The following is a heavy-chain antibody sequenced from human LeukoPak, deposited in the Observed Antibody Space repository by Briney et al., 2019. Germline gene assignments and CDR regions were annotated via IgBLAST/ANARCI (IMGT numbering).Heavy chain of an antibody. CDR3: ARHSCSGGRCYSGGFDY. CDR1: GGSISSYY. CDR2: IYYSGST. Sequence: SETLSLTCTVSGGSISSYYWSWIRQPPGKGLEWIGYIYYSGSTNYNPSLKSRVTISVDTSKNQFSLKLSSVTAADTAVYYCARHSCSGGRCYSGGFDYWGQGTLVTVSS. D-gene: IGHD2-15*01. V-gene: IGHV4-59*08. J-gene: IGHJ4*02.